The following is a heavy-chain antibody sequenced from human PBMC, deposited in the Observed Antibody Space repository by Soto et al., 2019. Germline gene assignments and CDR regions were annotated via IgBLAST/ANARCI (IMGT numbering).Heavy chain of an antibody. CDR3: ARDKSASSGYYSDY. J-gene: IGHJ4*02. CDR2: INWNGGST. D-gene: IGHD3-22*01. V-gene: IGHV3-20*04. Sequence: PGGSLRLSCAASGFTFDDYGMSWVRQAPGKGLEWVSGINWNGGSTGYADSVKGRFTISRDNAKNSLYLQMNSLRAEDTALYYCARDKSASSGYYSDYWGQGTPVTVSS. CDR1: GFTFDDYG.